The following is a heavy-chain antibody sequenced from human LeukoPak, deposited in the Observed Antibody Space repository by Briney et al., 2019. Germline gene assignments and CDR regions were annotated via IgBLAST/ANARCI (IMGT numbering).Heavy chain of an antibody. CDR3: ARDSVEWGSSGLDY. CDR1: GXSXXSGSYX. CDR2: IYYSGST. V-gene: IGHV4-61*01. D-gene: IGHD6-19*01. Sequence: SLTXXXSGXSXXSGSYXWSWIRQPPGTGLEWIGYIYYSGSTNYNPSLKSRVTISVDTSKNQFSLKLSSVTAADTAVYYCARDSVEWGSSGLDYWGQGTLVTVSS. J-gene: IGHJ4*02.